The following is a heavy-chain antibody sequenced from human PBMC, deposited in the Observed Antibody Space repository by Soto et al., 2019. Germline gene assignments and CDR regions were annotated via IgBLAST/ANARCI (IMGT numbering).Heavy chain of an antibody. Sequence: GGSLRLSCAASGFTFDDYAMHWIRQAPGKGREWVSGISWNSGSIGYADAVKGRFTISRDNAKNTLYLQMNSLRAEDTAVYYSARGLITVAGTRNYWGPGTLVTGSS. CDR3: ARGLITVAGTRNY. J-gene: IGHJ4*02. CDR1: GFTFDDYA. V-gene: IGHV3-9*01. CDR2: ISWNSGSI. D-gene: IGHD6-19*01.